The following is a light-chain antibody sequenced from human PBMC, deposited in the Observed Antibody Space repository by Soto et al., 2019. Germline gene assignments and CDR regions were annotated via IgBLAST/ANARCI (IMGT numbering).Light chain of an antibody. Sequence: EVVLTQSPCTLSLSPGEGATLSCRPSPTVNTSYLAWYQQKPGQAPRLLIYGASTRATGIPDRFSGSGSGTDFTLTISRLEPEDFAVYYCQQYGSSPLAFGQGTKVDIK. J-gene: IGKJ1*01. V-gene: IGKV3-20*01. CDR3: QQYGSSPLA. CDR2: GAS. CDR1: PTVNTSY.